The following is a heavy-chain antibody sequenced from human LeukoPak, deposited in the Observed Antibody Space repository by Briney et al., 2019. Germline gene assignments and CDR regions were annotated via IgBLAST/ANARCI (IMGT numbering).Heavy chain of an antibody. CDR2: ISYDGSNK. Sequence: GGSLRLSCAAFGFTFSSYAMHWVRQAPGKGLEWVAVISYDGSNKYYADSVKGRFTISRDNSKNTLYLQMNSLRAEDTAVYYCARGGRYYDSSGYYVEYFQHWGQGTLVTVSS. D-gene: IGHD3-22*01. CDR1: GFTFSSYA. V-gene: IGHV3-30-3*01. J-gene: IGHJ1*01. CDR3: ARGGRYYDSSGYYVEYFQH.